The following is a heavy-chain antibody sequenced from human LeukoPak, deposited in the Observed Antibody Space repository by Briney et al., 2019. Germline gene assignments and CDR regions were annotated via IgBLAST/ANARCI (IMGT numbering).Heavy chain of an antibody. V-gene: IGHV3-9*01. CDR1: GFTFDDYA. Sequence: GGSLRLSCAVSGFTFDDYAMHWVRQVPGKGLEWVSGINWNSDSIGYADSVKGRFTTSRDNAKNSLYLQMNSLRAEDTAFYYCAINGGGDSGYGNFDYWGQGTLGTVSS. J-gene: IGHJ4*02. D-gene: IGHD5-12*01. CDR3: AINGGGDSGYGNFDY. CDR2: INWNSDSI.